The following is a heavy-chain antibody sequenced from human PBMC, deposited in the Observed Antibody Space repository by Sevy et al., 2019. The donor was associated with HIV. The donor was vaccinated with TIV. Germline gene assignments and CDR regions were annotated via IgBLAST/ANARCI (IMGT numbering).Heavy chain of an antibody. D-gene: IGHD3-3*01. CDR1: GGSISSSNW. Sequence: SETLSLTCAVSGGSISSSNWWSWVRQPPGKGLECIGEIYHSGSTNYNPSLKSRVTISVDKSKNQFSLKLSAVTAADTAVYYCARVVRFLEWTWFDPWGQGTLVTVSS. CDR2: IYHSGST. J-gene: IGHJ5*02. CDR3: ARVVRFLEWTWFDP. V-gene: IGHV4-4*02.